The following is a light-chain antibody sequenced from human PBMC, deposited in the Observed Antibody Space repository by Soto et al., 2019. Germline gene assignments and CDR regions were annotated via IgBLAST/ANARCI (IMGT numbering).Light chain of an antibody. V-gene: IGLV2-23*01. Sequence: QSALTQPASVSGSPGQSITISCSGTSSDVGTYKFVSWYQQHPGEAPKLILYEGSEGPSGVSNRFSGSKSGNTASLTISGLQGEDEADYYCCSYAGSSYVFGSGTQLTVL. CDR1: SSDVGTYKF. CDR2: EGS. CDR3: CSYAGSSYV. J-gene: IGLJ1*01.